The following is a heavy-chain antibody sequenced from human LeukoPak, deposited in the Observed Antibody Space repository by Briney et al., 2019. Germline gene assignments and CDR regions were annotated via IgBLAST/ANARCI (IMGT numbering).Heavy chain of an antibody. CDR3: AKGYDSSGYDAFDI. V-gene: IGHV3-9*03. Sequence: GGSLRLSCAASGFSFDDHAMHWVRQAPGKGLEWVSGISWNSGSIGYADSVKGRFTISRDNAKNSLYLQMNSLRAEDMALYYCAKGYDSSGYDAFDIWGQGTMVTVSS. D-gene: IGHD3-22*01. CDR2: ISWNSGSI. J-gene: IGHJ3*02. CDR1: GFSFDDHA.